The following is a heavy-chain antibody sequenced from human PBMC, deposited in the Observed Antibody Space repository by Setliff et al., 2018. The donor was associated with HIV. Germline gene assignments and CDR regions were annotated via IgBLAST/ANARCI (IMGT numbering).Heavy chain of an antibody. Sequence: PGGSLRLSCAASGFTFDDYAMHWVRQAPGKGLEWVSGITWNSGSIAYADSVKGRFTISRDNAKNSLYLQMNSLRVEDTAVYYCARPFDQWGQGALVTVSS. CDR2: ITWNSGSI. D-gene: IGHD6-25*01. CDR3: ARPFDQ. CDR1: GFTFDDYA. J-gene: IGHJ4*02. V-gene: IGHV3-9*01.